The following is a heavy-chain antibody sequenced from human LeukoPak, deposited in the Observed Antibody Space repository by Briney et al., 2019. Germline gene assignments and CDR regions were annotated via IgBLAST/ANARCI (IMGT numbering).Heavy chain of an antibody. CDR1: AFRFSSYG. J-gene: IGHJ6*02. V-gene: IGHV3-30*18. Sequence: GGSLRLSCAASAFRFSSYGMHWVRQAPGKGPEWVAVISFDGNHKYYADSVKGRFTISRDNSKNTLYVQMNSLRAEDTAVYYCTKAHYDVLTGLRSDYYYYGMDVWGQGTTVIVSS. D-gene: IGHD3-9*01. CDR2: ISFDGNHK. CDR3: TKAHYDVLTGLRSDYYYYGMDV.